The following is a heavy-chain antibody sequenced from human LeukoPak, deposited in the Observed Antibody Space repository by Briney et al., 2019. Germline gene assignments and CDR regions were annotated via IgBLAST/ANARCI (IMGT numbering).Heavy chain of an antibody. CDR3: ARETQYSSGWSDFDY. CDR1: GFTFRSYS. CDR2: ISYDGSNE. J-gene: IGHJ4*02. Sequence: GVSLRLFCAASGFTFRSYSMHWVRQATGKGLDWVAVISYDGSNEYHADSVKGRFTISRDNSKNTLYLQMNSLRSEDTAVYYCARETQYSSGWSDFDYWGQGTLVTVSS. V-gene: IGHV3-30*04. D-gene: IGHD6-19*01.